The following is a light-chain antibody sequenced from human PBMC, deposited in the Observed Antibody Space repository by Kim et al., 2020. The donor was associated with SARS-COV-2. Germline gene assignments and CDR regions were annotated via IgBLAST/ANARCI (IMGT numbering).Light chain of an antibody. CDR3: QDRVT. CDR2: GAS. CDR1: QSTNNY. J-gene: IGKJ4*01. Sequence: DIQLTQSPSSLSASVGDRVTITCRASQSTNNYLNWYQLKPGKAPKLLIYGASHLQSGVPSRFSGSGSGTDFTLTISSLQPDDFASYYCQDRVTFGGGTKLEIK. V-gene: IGKV1-39*01.